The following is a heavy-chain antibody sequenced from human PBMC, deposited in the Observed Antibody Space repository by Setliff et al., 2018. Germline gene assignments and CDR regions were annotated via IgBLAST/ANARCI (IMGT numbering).Heavy chain of an antibody. J-gene: IGHJ4*01. V-gene: IGHV4-61*02. CDR3: ARERYFDWFFED. CDR2: VHASGSP. Sequence: SETLSLTCTVSGGSIRSGSFYWSWIRQSAEKGLEWIGRVHASGSPNYNPSFKGRVTISLDTSTNQFSLKLGSVTAADTAVYYCARERYFDWFFEDWGHGTLVTVSS. D-gene: IGHD3-9*01. CDR1: GGSIRSGSFY.